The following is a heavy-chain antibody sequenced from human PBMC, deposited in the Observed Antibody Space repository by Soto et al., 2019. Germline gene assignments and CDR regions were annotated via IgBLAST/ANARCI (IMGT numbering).Heavy chain of an antibody. CDR1: GFTFDDYA. CDR3: AKAIAVADDAFDI. Sequence: GGSLRLSCAASGFTFDDYAMHWVRQAPGKGLEWVSGISWNSGSIGYADSVKGRFTISRDNAKNSLYLQMNSLRAEDTALYYCAKAIAVADDAFDIWGQGTMVTVSS. D-gene: IGHD6-19*01. J-gene: IGHJ3*02. V-gene: IGHV3-9*01. CDR2: ISWNSGSI.